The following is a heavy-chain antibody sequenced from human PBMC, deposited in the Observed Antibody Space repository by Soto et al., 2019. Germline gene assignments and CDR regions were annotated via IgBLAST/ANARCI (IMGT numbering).Heavy chain of an antibody. V-gene: IGHV3-33*01. D-gene: IGHD3-22*01. J-gene: IGHJ4*02. CDR3: ASDYDSSGPLY. CDR2: IWYDGSNK. CDR1: GFTFSSYG. Sequence: PGGSLRLSCAASGFTFSSYGMHWVRQAPGKGLEWVAVIWYDGSNKYYADSVKGRFTISRDNSKNTLYLQMNSLRAEDTAVYYCASDYDSSGPLYWGQGTLVTISS.